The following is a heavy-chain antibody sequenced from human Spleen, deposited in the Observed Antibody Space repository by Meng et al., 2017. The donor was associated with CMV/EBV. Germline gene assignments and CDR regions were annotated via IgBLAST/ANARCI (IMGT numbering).Heavy chain of an antibody. CDR1: GFTFTNYA. Sequence: SGFTFTNYAMTWVRQAPGKGLDWVSTISYTGGTTYYADSVKGRFTISRDIPKDTVYLEMNSLRAEDTAVYYCARDRDRYSLNYFDYWGQGTLVTVSS. CDR3: ARDRDRYSLNYFDY. J-gene: IGHJ4*02. D-gene: IGHD1-26*01. V-gene: IGHV3-23*01. CDR2: ISYTGGTT.